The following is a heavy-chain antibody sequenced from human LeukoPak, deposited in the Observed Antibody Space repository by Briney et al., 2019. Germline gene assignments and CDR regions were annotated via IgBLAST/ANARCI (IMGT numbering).Heavy chain of an antibody. D-gene: IGHD5-12*01. CDR3: ARASPSGYDRRAFDI. J-gene: IGHJ3*02. V-gene: IGHV3-48*04. CDR2: IGRGIT. CDR1: GFTFSSYS. Sequence: GGSLRLSCAASGFTFSSYSMNWVRQAPGKGLEWVSHIGRGITYADSVKGRFTISRDNAKNSVYLQMNSLRAEDTAVYYCARASPSGYDRRAFDIWGQGTMVTVSS.